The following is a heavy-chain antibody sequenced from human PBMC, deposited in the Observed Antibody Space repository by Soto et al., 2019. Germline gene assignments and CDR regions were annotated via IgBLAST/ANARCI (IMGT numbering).Heavy chain of an antibody. CDR2: ISSSSSYI. CDR1: GFTFSSYS. Sequence: PGGSLRLSCAASGFTFSSYSMNWVRQAPGKGLEWVSSISSSSSYIYYADSVKGRFTISRDNAKNSLYLQMNSLRAEDTAVYYCARDGLVRGVIISPFFDYWGQGTLVTVSS. V-gene: IGHV3-21*01. D-gene: IGHD3-10*01. CDR3: ARDGLVRGVIISPFFDY. J-gene: IGHJ4*02.